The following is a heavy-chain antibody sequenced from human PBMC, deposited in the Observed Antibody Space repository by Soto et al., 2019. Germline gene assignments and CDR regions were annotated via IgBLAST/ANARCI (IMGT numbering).Heavy chain of an antibody. J-gene: IGHJ4*02. D-gene: IGHD1-7*01. Sequence: QITLKESGPTLVKPTQTLTLTCTFSGFSLSTGGVGVGWIRQPPGKALEWLGFIFWDDDKRYSPSLKSRLTITKDTSKNQVVLTITNMVPVDTATYYSAHRSASQLELRNWGQGTLVTVSS. CDR1: GFSLSTGGVG. V-gene: IGHV2-5*02. CDR2: IFWDDDK. CDR3: AHRSASQLELRN.